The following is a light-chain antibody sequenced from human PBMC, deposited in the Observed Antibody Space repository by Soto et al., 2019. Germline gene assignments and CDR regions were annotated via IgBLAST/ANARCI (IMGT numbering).Light chain of an antibody. Sequence: QSVLTQPPSASGTPGQRVTISCSGSSSNIGSNTVNWYQQLPGTAPKLLIYNDYQRPSGVPDRFSGSKSGTSVSLAISGLQSEDEADYYCAAWDDSLNGHVFGTGTQLTVL. J-gene: IGLJ1*01. CDR1: SSNIGSNT. CDR2: NDY. V-gene: IGLV1-44*01. CDR3: AAWDDSLNGHV.